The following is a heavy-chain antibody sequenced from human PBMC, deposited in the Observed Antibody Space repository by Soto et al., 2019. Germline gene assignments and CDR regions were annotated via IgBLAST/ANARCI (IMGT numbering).Heavy chain of an antibody. CDR3: AKDLEYYYGSGSYYNGGGYFDY. CDR1: GFTFXRYG. D-gene: IGHD3-10*01. V-gene: IGHV3-30*18. CDR2: ISYDGSNK. J-gene: IGHJ4*02. Sequence: QVQLVESGGGVVQPGRSLXLSCAASGFTFXRYGMHWVRQAPGKGLEWVAVISYDGSNKYYADSVKGRFTISRDNSKNTLYQQMNSLRAEDAAVYYCAKDLEYYYGSGSYYNGGGYFDYWGQGTLVTVSS.